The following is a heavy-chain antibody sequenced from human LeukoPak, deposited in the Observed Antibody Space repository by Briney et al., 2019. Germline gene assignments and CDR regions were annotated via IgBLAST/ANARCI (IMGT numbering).Heavy chain of an antibody. D-gene: IGHD3-10*01. CDR3: ARDRPDYYGSGSYLDAFDI. V-gene: IGHV3-66*01. CDR1: GFTVSSNY. CDR2: IYSGGST. J-gene: IGHJ3*02. Sequence: PGGSLRLSCAASGFTVSSNYMSWVRQAPGKGLEWVSVIYSGGSTYYADSVKGRFTISRDNSKNTLYLQMNSLRAEDTAVYYCARDRPDYYGSGSYLDAFDIWGQGTMVTVSS.